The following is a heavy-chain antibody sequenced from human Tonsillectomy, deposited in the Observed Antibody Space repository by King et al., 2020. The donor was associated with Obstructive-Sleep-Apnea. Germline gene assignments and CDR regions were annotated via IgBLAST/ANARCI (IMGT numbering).Heavy chain of an antibody. D-gene: IGHD2-2*01. CDR2: ISYDGSNK. CDR3: AGGGSTFFTAYYFDY. Sequence: VQLVESGGGVVQPGRSLRLSCAASGFTFSSYAMHWVRQAPGKGLEWVAVISYDGSNKYYADSVKGRFTISRDNSKNTLYLQMNSLRAEETAVYYCAGGGSTFFTAYYFDYWGQGTLVTVSS. CDR1: GFTFSSYA. V-gene: IGHV3-30*04. J-gene: IGHJ4*02.